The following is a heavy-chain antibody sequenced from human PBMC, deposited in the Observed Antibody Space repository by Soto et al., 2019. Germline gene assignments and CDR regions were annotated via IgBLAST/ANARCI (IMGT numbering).Heavy chain of an antibody. D-gene: IGHD3-9*01. CDR2: ISSSSSYI. CDR1: GFTFSSYS. CDR3: ARDRGGYYDFLTGYYNVSGYYYYGMDV. V-gene: IGHV3-21*01. Sequence: PGGSLRLSCAASGFTFSSYSMNWVRQAPGKGLEWVSSISSSSSYIYYADSVKGRFTISRDNAKNSLYLQMNSLRAEDTAVYYSARDRGGYYDFLTGYYNVSGYYYYGMDVWGQGTTVTVSS. J-gene: IGHJ6*02.